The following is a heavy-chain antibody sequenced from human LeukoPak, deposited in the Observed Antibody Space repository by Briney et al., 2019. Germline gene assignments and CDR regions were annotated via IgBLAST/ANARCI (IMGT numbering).Heavy chain of an antibody. V-gene: IGHV4-61*02. CDR1: GASISSSDYY. Sequence: SETLSLTCTVSGASISSSDYYWSWIRQPAGKGLEWIGRIYTSGSTNYNPSLKSRVTISVDTSKNQFSLKLSSVTAADTAVYYCARGVVVPAKERNWYFDLWGRGTLVTVSS. CDR2: IYTSGST. CDR3: ARGVVVPAKERNWYFDL. D-gene: IGHD2-2*01. J-gene: IGHJ2*01.